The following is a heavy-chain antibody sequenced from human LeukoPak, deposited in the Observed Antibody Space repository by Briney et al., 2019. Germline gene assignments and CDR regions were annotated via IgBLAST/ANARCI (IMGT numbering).Heavy chain of an antibody. Sequence: SETLSLTCTVSGGSISSSSYYWGLIRQPPGKGLEWIGSIYYSGSTYYNPSLKSRVTISLDTSKNQFSLKLSSVTAADTAVYYCARPARRSNRAKSGWLDYWGQGTLVTVSS. CDR3: ARPARRSNRAKSGWLDY. J-gene: IGHJ4*02. CDR2: IYYSGST. D-gene: IGHD6-19*01. V-gene: IGHV4-39*07. CDR1: GGSISSSSYY.